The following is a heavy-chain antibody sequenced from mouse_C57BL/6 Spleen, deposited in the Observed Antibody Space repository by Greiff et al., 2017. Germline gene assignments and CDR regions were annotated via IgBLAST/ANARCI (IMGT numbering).Heavy chain of an antibody. CDR1: GFTFSNYW. CDR2: IRLKSDNYAT. CDR3: TVYSAWFAY. D-gene: IGHD1-1*01. Sequence: EVQLVESGGGLVQPGGSMKLSCVASGFTFSNYWMNWVRQSPEKGLEWVAQIRLKSDNYATHYAESVKGRFTISRDDSKSSVYLQMNNLRAEDTGIYYCTVYSAWFAYWGQGTLVTVSA. J-gene: IGHJ3*01. V-gene: IGHV6-3*01.